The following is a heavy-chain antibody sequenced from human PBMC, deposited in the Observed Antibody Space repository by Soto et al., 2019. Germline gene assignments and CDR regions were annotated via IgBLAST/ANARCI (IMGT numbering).Heavy chain of an antibody. CDR2: IYYSGSS. V-gene: IGHV4-30-4*08. Sequence: SETLSLTCSVSGGSISGDYYWSWIRQSPEKGLEWIGYIYYSGSSYSNPALQSRLSMSLDTSKNQFSLKLRSVTAADTAVYYCARGGAPWPGYFDSWGQGAPVTVSS. D-gene: IGHD3-10*01. CDR3: ARGGAPWPGYFDS. CDR1: GGSISGDYY. J-gene: IGHJ4*02.